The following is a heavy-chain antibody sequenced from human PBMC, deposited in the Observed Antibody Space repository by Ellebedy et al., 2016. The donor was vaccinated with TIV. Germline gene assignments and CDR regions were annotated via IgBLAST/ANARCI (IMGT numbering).Heavy chain of an antibody. D-gene: IGHD6-13*01. CDR3: ARAGIAAAGTIWFDP. J-gene: IGHJ5*02. CDR1: GGPIRSYY. V-gene: IGHV4-59*01. Sequence: SETLSLTCTVPGGPIRSYYWSWIRQPPGKGLAWIGYIYYSGSTNYNPSLQSRVTISVDTSKNQFSLKLSSVTAADTAVYYCARAGIAAAGTIWFDPWGQGTLVTVSS. CDR2: IYYSGST.